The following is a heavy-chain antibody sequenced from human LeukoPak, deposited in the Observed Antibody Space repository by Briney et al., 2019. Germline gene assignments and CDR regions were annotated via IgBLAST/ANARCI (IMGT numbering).Heavy chain of an antibody. D-gene: IGHD5-12*01. J-gene: IGHJ3*02. CDR2: IHYSATT. CDR3: ARHGGESLVATILHAFDI. Sequence: SETLSLTCSVSGGSVRSYSWSWIRQPPGQGLEWIGDIHYSATTNYTPSLNSRVTISVETTKNQSSLKLSSVTAADTAVYYCARHGGESLVATILHAFDIWGQGTMVTVSS. V-gene: IGHV4-59*08. CDR1: GGSVRSYS.